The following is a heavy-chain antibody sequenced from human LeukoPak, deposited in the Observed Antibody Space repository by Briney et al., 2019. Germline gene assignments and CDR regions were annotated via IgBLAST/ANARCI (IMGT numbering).Heavy chain of an antibody. J-gene: IGHJ4*02. V-gene: IGHV3-74*01. CDR3: ASGTSGSFDY. CDR1: GFTFSSNW. D-gene: IGHD1-1*01. CDR2: INSDGSST. Sequence: GGSLRLSCAASGFTFSSNWMHWVRQAPGKGLVWVSHINSDGSSTNYTDSVKGRFTISRDNAKNTLYLQMNSLRAEDTAVYYCASGTSGSFDYWGQGTLVTVSS.